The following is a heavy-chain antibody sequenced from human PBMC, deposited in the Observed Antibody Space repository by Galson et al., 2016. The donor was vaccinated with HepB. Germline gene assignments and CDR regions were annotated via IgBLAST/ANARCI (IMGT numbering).Heavy chain of an antibody. Sequence: SLRLSCAASGFSFDDYGMHWVRQAPGKGLEWVSGISWNSGSLGYADSVKGRFTISRDNAKNSLYLQMNSLRPEDTALYFCAKGRSSYDFWSGYYPPLCFGMDVWGKGTTVTVSS. J-gene: IGHJ6*04. CDR2: ISWNSGSL. CDR3: AKGRSSYDFWSGYYPPLCFGMDV. V-gene: IGHV3-9*01. D-gene: IGHD3-3*01. CDR1: GFSFDDYG.